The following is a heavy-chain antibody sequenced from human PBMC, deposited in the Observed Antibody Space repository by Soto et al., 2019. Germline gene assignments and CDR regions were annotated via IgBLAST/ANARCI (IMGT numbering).Heavy chain of an antibody. V-gene: IGHV4-34*01. CDR2: INHSGTT. J-gene: IGHJ4*02. Sequence: PSETLSLTCAVYGGSVSGYFWSWIRLPPGKGLEWIGEINHSGTTSYSPSLDSRVTTSVDTSKNQFSLRLSSVTAADTAIYYCARRYCSDSYCSYFDYWGRGTLVTVSS. D-gene: IGHD2-15*01. CDR1: GGSVSGYF. CDR3: ARRYCSDSYCSYFDY.